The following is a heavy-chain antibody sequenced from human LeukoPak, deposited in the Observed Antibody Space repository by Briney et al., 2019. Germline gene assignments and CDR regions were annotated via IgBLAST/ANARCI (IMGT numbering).Heavy chain of an antibody. V-gene: IGHV3-23*01. CDR2: VSGSGSHT. CDR1: GFTFSNYA. CDR3: ATSRYNWNSDNHYFDY. J-gene: IGHJ4*02. Sequence: GGSLRLPCAASGFTFSNYAVSWVRQAPGKGLEWVSAVSGSGSHTYYADSVKGRFTISRDNSKNTLYLQMNSLRAEDTAVYYCATSRYNWNSDNHYFDYWGQGTLVTVSS. D-gene: IGHD1-7*01.